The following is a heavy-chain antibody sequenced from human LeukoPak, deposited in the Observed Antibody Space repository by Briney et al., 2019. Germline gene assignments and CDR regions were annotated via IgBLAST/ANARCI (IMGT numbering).Heavy chain of an antibody. CDR3: ARLVVSQYYYDSSGLPGNAFDI. Sequence: SETLSLTCTVSGYSIRSTYHWGWIRQPPGKGLEWIGYIYYSGSTNYNPSLKSRVTISVDTSKNQFSLKLSSVTAADTAVYYCARLVVSQYYYDSSGLPGNAFDIWGQGTMVTVSS. CDR2: IYYSGST. D-gene: IGHD3-22*01. J-gene: IGHJ3*02. CDR1: GYSIRSTYH. V-gene: IGHV4-59*08.